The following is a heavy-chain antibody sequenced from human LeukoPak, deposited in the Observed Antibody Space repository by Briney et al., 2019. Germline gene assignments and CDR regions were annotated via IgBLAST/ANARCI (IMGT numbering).Heavy chain of an antibody. CDR3: AKFFYCSSTSCYGVYFDY. J-gene: IGHJ4*02. V-gene: IGHV3-23*01. CDR2: ISGSGGST. CDR1: GFTFSSYA. Sequence: GGSLRLSCAASGFTFSSYAMSWVRQAPGKGLEWVPAISGSGGSTYYADSVKGRFTISRDNSKNTLYLQMNSLRAEDTAVYYCAKFFYCSSTSCYGVYFDYWGQGTLVTVSS. D-gene: IGHD2-2*01.